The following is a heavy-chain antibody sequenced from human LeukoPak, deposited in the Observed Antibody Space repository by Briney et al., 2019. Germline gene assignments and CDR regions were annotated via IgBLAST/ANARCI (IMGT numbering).Heavy chain of an antibody. Sequence: GGSLRLSCAASGFTFSSYVMSCVRQAPGKGLEWVSAISFSGDRTYYADSVKGRFTISRDNSKNTLYLQMNSLRVEDTAVYYCARLREQWLVNYYYGMDVWGKGTTVTVSS. CDR3: ARLREQWLVNYYYGMDV. D-gene: IGHD6-19*01. CDR1: GFTFSSYV. J-gene: IGHJ6*04. V-gene: IGHV3-23*01. CDR2: ISFSGDRT.